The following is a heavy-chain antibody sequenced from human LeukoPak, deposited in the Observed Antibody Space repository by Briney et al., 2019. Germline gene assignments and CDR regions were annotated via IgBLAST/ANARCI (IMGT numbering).Heavy chain of an antibody. CDR2: IYPGDSDT. CDR1: GYSFTSYW. V-gene: IGHV5-51*01. Sequence: GESLKISCKGSGYSFTSYWIGWVRQMPGKGREWMGIIYPGDSDTRYSPSFQGQVTISVDRSISTAYLQWSSLRASDTAMYYCARSSYGNYDRPFDYWGQGTLVTVSS. CDR3: ARSSYGNYDRPFDY. D-gene: IGHD4-11*01. J-gene: IGHJ4*02.